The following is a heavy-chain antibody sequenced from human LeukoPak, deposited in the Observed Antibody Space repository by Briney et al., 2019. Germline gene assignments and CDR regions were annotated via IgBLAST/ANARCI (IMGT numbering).Heavy chain of an antibody. CDR2: IYYSGST. Sequence: PSETLSLTCTVSGGSISSYYWSWIRQPPGKGLEWIAYIYYSGSTNYNPSLKIRVTITVDTSKAQFALKLSSVTAADRVVYYCTRISPDYYDSSGYLVDLWGQRTLVTVSS. CDR3: TRISPDYYDSSGYLVDL. CDR1: GGSISSYY. J-gene: IGHJ5*02. D-gene: IGHD3-22*01. V-gene: IGHV4-59*01.